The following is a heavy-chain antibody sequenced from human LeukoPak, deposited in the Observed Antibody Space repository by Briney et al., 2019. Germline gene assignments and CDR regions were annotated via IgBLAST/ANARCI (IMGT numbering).Heavy chain of an antibody. CDR3: ASSGSYRFDY. CDR2: ITASGTAM. D-gene: IGHD1-26*01. V-gene: IGHV3-48*02. J-gene: IGHJ4*02. Sequence: GGSLRLSCAASGFTFSSYSMNWVRQAPGKGLEWVSHITASGTAMFYADSVKGRFTISRDNAMNSLYLQMNSLRDEDTAVYYCASSGSYRFDYWGQGTLVTVSS. CDR1: GFTFSSYS.